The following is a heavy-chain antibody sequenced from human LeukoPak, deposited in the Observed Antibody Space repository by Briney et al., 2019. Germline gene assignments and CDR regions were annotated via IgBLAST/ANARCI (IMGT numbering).Heavy chain of an antibody. V-gene: IGHV3-73*01. Sequence: GGSLKLSCAASGFTFSGSAMHWVRQASGKGLEWVGRIRSKANSYATAYAASVKGRCTISRDNAKNTLYLQMNSLKAEDTAVYYCARALKYDSGYDWGGDYWGQGTLVTVSP. CDR1: GFTFSGSA. J-gene: IGHJ4*02. CDR3: ARALKYDSGYDWGGDY. CDR2: IRSKANSYAT. D-gene: IGHD5-12*01.